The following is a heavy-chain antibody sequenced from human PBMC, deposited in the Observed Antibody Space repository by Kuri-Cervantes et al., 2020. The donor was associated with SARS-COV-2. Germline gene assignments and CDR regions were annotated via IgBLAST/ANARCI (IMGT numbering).Heavy chain of an antibody. D-gene: IGHD2-21*01. Sequence: SETLSLTCTVSGGSISSYYWSWIRQPPGKGLEWIGYIYYSGSTNYNPSLKSRVTISVDTSKNQFSLKLSSVTAADTAVYYCAKTPIVVVIAITYYFDYWGQGTLVTVSS. CDR2: IYYSGST. V-gene: IGHV4-59*01. J-gene: IGHJ4*02. CDR1: GGSISSYY. CDR3: AKTPIVVVIAITYYFDY.